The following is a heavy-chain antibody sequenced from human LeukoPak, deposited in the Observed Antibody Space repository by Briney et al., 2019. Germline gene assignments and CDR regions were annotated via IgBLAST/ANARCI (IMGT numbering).Heavy chain of an antibody. CDR3: ARVPGYYGSGSYYAKSSYYFDY. CDR2: IYYSGST. Sequence: PSETLSLTCTVSGGSISSGDYYWSWIRQPPGKGLEWIGYIYYSGSTYYNPSLKSRVTISVDTSKNQFSLKLSSVTAADTAVYYCARVPGYYGSGSYYAKSSYYFDYWGQGTLVTVSS. J-gene: IGHJ4*02. CDR1: GGSISSGDYY. D-gene: IGHD3-10*01. V-gene: IGHV4-30-4*01.